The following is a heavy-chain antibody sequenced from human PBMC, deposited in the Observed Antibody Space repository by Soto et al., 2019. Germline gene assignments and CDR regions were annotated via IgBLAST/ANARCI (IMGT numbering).Heavy chain of an antibody. CDR3: ARDLDPSGSYYTDY. V-gene: IGHV1-18*04. D-gene: IGHD3-10*01. J-gene: IGHJ4*02. CDR2: ISPWKGNT. CDR1: GYNFIPYG. Sequence: ASVKVSCKTSGYNFIPYGVNWVRQAPGQGLEWMGWISPWKGNTNYAQSFQGRVTMTTDTSTSTAYMELRSLTSDDTAVYYCARDLDPSGSYYTDYWGPGTLVTVS.